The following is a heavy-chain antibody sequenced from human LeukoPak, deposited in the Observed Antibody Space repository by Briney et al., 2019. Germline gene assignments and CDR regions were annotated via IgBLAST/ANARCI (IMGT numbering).Heavy chain of an antibody. V-gene: IGHV4-34*01. CDR3: ARGRLYGSGSSKPPFGMDV. D-gene: IGHD3-10*01. CDR1: GGSFSGYY. Sequence: SESLSLTCAVYGGSFSGYYWSWVRQPHGKGLEWVGEINHSVSTNYNPSLKSRVTISVDTSKNQFSLKLSSVTAADTAVYYCARGRLYGSGSSKPPFGMDVWGQGTTVTVSS. CDR2: INHSVST. J-gene: IGHJ6*02.